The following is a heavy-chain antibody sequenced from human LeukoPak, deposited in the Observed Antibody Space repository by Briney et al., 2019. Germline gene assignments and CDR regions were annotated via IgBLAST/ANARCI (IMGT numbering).Heavy chain of an antibody. CDR2: ISGSGGST. Sequence: PGGSLRLSCAASGFTFSSYAMSWVRQAPGKGLEWVSAISGSGGSTYYADSVRGRFTISRDNSKNTLYLQMNSLRAEDTAVYYCVEHDSSGYYYAWGQGTLVTVSS. CDR3: VEHDSSGYYYA. D-gene: IGHD3-22*01. CDR1: GFTFSSYA. J-gene: IGHJ5*02. V-gene: IGHV3-23*01.